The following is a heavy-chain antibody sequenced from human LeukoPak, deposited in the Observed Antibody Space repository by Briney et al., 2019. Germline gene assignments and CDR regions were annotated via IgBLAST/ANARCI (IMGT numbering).Heavy chain of an antibody. CDR2: IRYDGSNK. V-gene: IGHV3-30*02. Sequence: GGSLRLSCAASGFTFSSYGMHWVRQAPGKGLEWVAFIRYDGSNKYYADSVKGRFTISRDNSKNTLYLQMNSLRAEDTAVYYCAKGPQVVPAAILSYFDYWGQGTLVTVSS. CDR1: GFTFSSYG. CDR3: AKGPQVVPAAILSYFDY. J-gene: IGHJ4*02. D-gene: IGHD2-2*01.